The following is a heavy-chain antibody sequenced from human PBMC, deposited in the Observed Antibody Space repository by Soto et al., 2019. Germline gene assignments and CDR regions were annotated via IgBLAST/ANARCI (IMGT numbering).Heavy chain of an antibody. CDR2: IYYSGST. D-gene: IGHD1-1*01. J-gene: IGHJ2*01. CDR3: ARDKKGTGWYFYL. Sequence: QVQLQESGPGLVKPSQTLSLTCTVSGGSISSGGYYWSWIRQHPGKGLEWIGYIYYSGSTYYNPSLKSRVTLSEATAKNLFPLKRSSVTPADRAAYLWARDKKGTGWYFYLGARGPLSTVPS. CDR1: GGSISSGGYY. V-gene: IGHV4-31*03.